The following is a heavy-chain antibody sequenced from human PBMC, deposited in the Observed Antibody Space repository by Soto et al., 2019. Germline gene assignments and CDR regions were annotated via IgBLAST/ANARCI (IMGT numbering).Heavy chain of an antibody. V-gene: IGHV3-30*03. Sequence: GGSLRLSCAASGFTLSSYGMHWVRQAPGRGLEWVTVISSDVDNKYYADSVKGRFTISRDNSKNTLYLQMNSLRAEDTAVYYCVFKFDNSGYNYYYYGVDVWDQGTTVTVSS. CDR2: ISSDVDNK. CDR3: VFKFDNSGYNYYYYGVDV. CDR1: GFTLSSYG. J-gene: IGHJ6*02. D-gene: IGHD3-22*01.